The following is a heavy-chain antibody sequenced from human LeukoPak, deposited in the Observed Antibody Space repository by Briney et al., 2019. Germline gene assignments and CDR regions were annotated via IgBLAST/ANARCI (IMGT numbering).Heavy chain of an antibody. J-gene: IGHJ5*02. Sequence: GESLKISCKGSGYSFTSYWIGWVRQMPGKGLEWMGIIYPGDSDTRYSPSFQGQVTISADKSISTAYLQWSSLKASDTAMYYCARHGTDGRYNWNYNWFXPWGXGTLVTVSS. CDR3: ARHGTDGRYNWNYNWFXP. D-gene: IGHD1-7*01. V-gene: IGHV5-51*01. CDR2: IYPGDSDT. CDR1: GYSFTSYW.